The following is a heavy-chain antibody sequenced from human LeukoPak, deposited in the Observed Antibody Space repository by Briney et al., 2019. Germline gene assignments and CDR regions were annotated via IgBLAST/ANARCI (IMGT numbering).Heavy chain of an antibody. J-gene: IGHJ4*02. Sequence: PGGSLRLSCAASGFTFSSYSMNWVRQAPGKGLEWVSSISSSSSYIYYADSVKGRFTISRDNAKNSLYLQMNSLRAEDTAVYYCAREGSSGWGDYFDYWGQGTLVTVSS. CDR1: GFTFSSYS. CDR3: AREGSSGWGDYFDY. CDR2: ISSSSSYI. V-gene: IGHV3-21*04. D-gene: IGHD6-19*01.